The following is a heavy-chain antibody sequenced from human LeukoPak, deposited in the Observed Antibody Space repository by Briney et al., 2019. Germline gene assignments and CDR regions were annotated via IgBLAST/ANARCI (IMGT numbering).Heavy chain of an antibody. V-gene: IGHV3-30*04. CDR1: GFTFSSYA. D-gene: IGHD3-10*01. CDR3: ARDRSPYGSGSYRAYYYYYGMDV. J-gene: IGHJ6*02. Sequence: GRSLRLSCAASGFTFSSYAMHWVRQAPGKGLEWVAVISYDGSNKYYADSVKGRFTISRGNSKNTLYLQMNSLRAEDTAVYYCARDRSPYGSGSYRAYYYYYGMDVWGQGTTVTVSS. CDR2: ISYDGSNK.